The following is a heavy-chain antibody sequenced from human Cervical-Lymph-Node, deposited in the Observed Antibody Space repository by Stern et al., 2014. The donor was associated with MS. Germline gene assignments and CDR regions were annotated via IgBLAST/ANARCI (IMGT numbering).Heavy chain of an antibody. D-gene: IGHD2-21*02. CDR1: GGAVSDYY. V-gene: IGHV4-59*02. CDR2: ISDTGTT. J-gene: IGHJ2*01. CDR3: ARDPSTTASDWFFDL. Sequence: QVQLQESGLGLVKPSETLSLTCTVSGGAVSDYYWTWIRQRPGKGLEWIGYISDTGTTNYNPSLHSRVTITLDTSQNQVSLRLRSVTAADTAVYYCARDPSTTASDWFFDLWGRGSLVTVSS.